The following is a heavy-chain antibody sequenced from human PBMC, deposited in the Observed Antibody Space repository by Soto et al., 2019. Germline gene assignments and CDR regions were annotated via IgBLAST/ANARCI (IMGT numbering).Heavy chain of an antibody. D-gene: IGHD1-26*01. V-gene: IGHV4-59*01. J-gene: IGHJ4*02. CDR1: GGSIRSYY. CDR2: IYYSGST. CDR3: ARRWGPTFDF. Sequence: QVQLQESGPGLVKPSETLSLTCTVSGGSIRSYYWSWIRQPPGKGLEWIGYIYYSGSTNYNPSPKSRVTISVDTSKNQFSLRLSSVTAADTAVYYCARRWGPTFDFWGQGTLVTVSS.